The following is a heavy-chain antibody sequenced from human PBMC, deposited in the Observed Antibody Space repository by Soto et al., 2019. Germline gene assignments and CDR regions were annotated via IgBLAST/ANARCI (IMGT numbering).Heavy chain of an antibody. CDR3: AKEAGSGYYYDGGYNWFDP. J-gene: IGHJ5*02. CDR2: ISGSGGST. Sequence: GGSLRLSCAASGFTFSSYAMSWVRQAPGKGLEWVSAISGSGGSTYYADSVKGRFTISRDNSKNTLYLQMNSLRAEDTAVYYCAKEAGSGYYYDGGYNWFDPWGQGTLVTVSS. V-gene: IGHV3-23*01. D-gene: IGHD3-22*01. CDR1: GFTFSSYA.